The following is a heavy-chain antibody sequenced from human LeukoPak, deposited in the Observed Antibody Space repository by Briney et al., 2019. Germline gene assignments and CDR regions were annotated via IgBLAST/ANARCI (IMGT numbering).Heavy chain of an antibody. CDR2: ISGSGGST. CDR1: GFTFSSYA. V-gene: IGHV3-23*01. D-gene: IGHD6-19*01. J-gene: IGHJ4*02. Sequence: QPGGSLRLSCAASGFTFSSYAMSWVRQAPGKGLEWVSAISGSGGSTYYADSVKGRFTISRDNSKNTLYLQVNSLSADDTAVYYCAKDRNGAGADYWGQGTLVTVSS. CDR3: AKDRNGAGADY.